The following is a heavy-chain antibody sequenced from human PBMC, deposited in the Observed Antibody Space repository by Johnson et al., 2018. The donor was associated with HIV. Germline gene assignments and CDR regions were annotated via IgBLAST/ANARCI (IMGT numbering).Heavy chain of an antibody. CDR2: IKQDGSEK. CDR3: AREGPYSSRWGAFDI. CDR1: GFTFSSYA. J-gene: IGHJ3*02. V-gene: IGHV3-7*01. Sequence: VQLVESGGGVVQPGRSLRLSCAASGFTFSSYAMHWVRQAPGKGLEWVANIKQDGSEKYYVDSVKGRFTISRDNAKNSLYLQMNSLRAEDTAVYYCAREGPYSSRWGAFDIWGQGTMVTVSS. D-gene: IGHD6-13*01.